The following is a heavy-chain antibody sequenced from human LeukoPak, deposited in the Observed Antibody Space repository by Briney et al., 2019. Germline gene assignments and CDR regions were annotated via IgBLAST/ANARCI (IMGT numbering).Heavy chain of an antibody. Sequence: ASVKVSCKTSGYIFTSYGISWVLQAPGQGLEWMGWISGYNGNTNYAQKFQDRVTMTTDTSTSTAYMELRSLRFDDTAVYYCARPRAAGSFDMWGQGTMVTVSS. CDR2: ISGYNGNT. J-gene: IGHJ3*02. CDR3: ARPRAAGSFDM. D-gene: IGHD6-25*01. CDR1: GYIFTSYG. V-gene: IGHV1-18*01.